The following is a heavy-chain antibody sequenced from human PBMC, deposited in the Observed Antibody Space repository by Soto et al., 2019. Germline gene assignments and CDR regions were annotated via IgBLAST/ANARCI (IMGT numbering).Heavy chain of an antibody. J-gene: IGHJ4*02. CDR2: VSGSGRNT. Sequence: QAGGSLRLSCAASGLTFSSYAMNWVRQAPGKGLEWVSSVSGSGRNTYYADSVQGRFTISRDNSNNTLYLQMNSLRAEDTAVYYCAKEPSFSGFYYFDYWGQGTLVTVSS. CDR1: GLTFSSYA. V-gene: IGHV3-23*01. D-gene: IGHD1-26*01. CDR3: AKEPSFSGFYYFDY.